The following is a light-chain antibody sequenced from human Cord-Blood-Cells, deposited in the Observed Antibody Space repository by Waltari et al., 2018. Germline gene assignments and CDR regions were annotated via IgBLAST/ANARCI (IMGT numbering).Light chain of an antibody. CDR1: QSVSSSY. J-gene: IGKJ1*01. V-gene: IGKV3-20*01. Sequence: EIVLTQSPGTLSLSQGARATLSCRASQSVSSSYLAWYQQKPGQAPRLLIYGASSRTTGIPDRFSGSGSGTDFTLTISRLEPEDFAVYYCQQYGSSPWTFGQGTKVEIK. CDR2: GAS. CDR3: QQYGSSPWT.